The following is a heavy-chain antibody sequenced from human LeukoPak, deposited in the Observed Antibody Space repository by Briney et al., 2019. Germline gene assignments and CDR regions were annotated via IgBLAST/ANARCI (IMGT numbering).Heavy chain of an antibody. D-gene: IGHD3-3*01. J-gene: IGHJ4*02. Sequence: SETLSLTCAVYGGSFSGYYWSWIRQPPGKGLEWIGEINHSGSTNYNPSLKSRVTISVDTSKNQFSLKLSSVTAADTAVYYCARGGGLLGVVIIAYYFDYWGQGTLVTVSS. CDR3: ARGGGLLGVVIIAYYFDY. CDR1: GGSFSGYY. CDR2: INHSGST. V-gene: IGHV4-34*01.